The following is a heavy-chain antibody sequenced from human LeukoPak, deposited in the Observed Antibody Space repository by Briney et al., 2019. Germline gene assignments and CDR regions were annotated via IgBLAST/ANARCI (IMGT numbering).Heavy chain of an antibody. V-gene: IGHV1-69*06. Sequence: ASVKVSCKASGGTFSSYAISWVRQAPGQGLEWMGGIIPIFGTANYAQKFQGRVTITADKSTSTAYMELSSLRSEDTAVYYCARVGPDYYDSSGYSWFDPWGQGTLVTVSS. CDR1: GGTFSSYA. CDR2: IIPIFGTA. CDR3: ARVGPDYYDSSGYSWFDP. D-gene: IGHD3-22*01. J-gene: IGHJ5*02.